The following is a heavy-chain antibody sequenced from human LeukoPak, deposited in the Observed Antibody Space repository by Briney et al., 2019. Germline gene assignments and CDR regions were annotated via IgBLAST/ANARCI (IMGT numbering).Heavy chain of an antibody. CDR3: TREFYCSGGSCQPRFDY. CDR1: GFTFSGSA. D-gene: IGHD2-15*01. V-gene: IGHV3-73*01. CDR2: IRSKANSYAT. Sequence: GGSLRLSCAASGFTFSGSAMHWVRQASGKGLEWVGRIRSKANSYATAYAASVKGRFTISRDDSKNTAYLQMNSLRTEDTAVYYCTREFYCSGGSCQPRFDYWGQGTLVTVSS. J-gene: IGHJ4*02.